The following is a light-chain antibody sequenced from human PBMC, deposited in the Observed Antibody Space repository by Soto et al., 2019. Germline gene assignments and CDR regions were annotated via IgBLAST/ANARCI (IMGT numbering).Light chain of an antibody. Sequence: DIQITQSPSYVSASVGDRVTITCRASQGIKNWLAWYQQKPGKAPNLLIYTGSSLQSGVPSRFSGSGSGTDFTLTINSLQPEDFATYYCQHYNSYSEAFGQGTKVDIK. V-gene: IGKV1D-16*01. J-gene: IGKJ1*01. CDR1: QGIKNW. CDR3: QHYNSYSEA. CDR2: TGS.